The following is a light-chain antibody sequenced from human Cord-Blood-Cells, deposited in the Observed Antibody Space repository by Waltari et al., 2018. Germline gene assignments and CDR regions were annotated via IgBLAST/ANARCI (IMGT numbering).Light chain of an antibody. J-gene: IGKJ1*01. CDR2: GAS. CDR3: QQYGSSPQT. V-gene: IGKV3-20*01. CDR1: QSVSSRY. Sequence: EIVLTQSPGTLSLSQGERATLSCRASQSVSSRYLALYQQKPGQAPRLLSYGASSRATGIPDRFSGSGAGTDFTLTISRLEPEDFAVYYCQQYGSSPQTFGQGTKVEIK.